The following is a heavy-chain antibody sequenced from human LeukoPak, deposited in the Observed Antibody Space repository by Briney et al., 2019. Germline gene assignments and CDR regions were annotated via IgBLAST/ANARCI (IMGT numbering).Heavy chain of an antibody. Sequence: GGSLRLSCAASGFTFSSYEMNWVRQAPGKGLEWVSYISSSGSTIYYADSVKGRFTISRDNAKNSLCLQMNSLRAEDTAVYYCAELGITMIGGVWGKGATVTISS. CDR3: AELGITMIGGV. V-gene: IGHV3-48*03. D-gene: IGHD3-10*02. CDR1: GFTFSSYE. J-gene: IGHJ6*04. CDR2: ISSSGSTI.